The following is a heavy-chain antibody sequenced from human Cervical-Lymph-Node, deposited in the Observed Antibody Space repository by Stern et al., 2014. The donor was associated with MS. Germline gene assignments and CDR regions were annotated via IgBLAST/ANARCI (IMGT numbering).Heavy chain of an antibody. CDR2: INAGTGRT. V-gene: IGHV1-3*01. J-gene: IGHJ5*02. Sequence: VQLVESGPEVKKPGASVNVSCKASGYTFSNYAIHWVRQAPGQKLEWMGWINAGTGRTKYSQTFQGRVTITRDTSANPVYLEMRSLRAEDTAVYYCARGLGVDYVTAFVHWGQGTLVTVSA. D-gene: IGHD2-21*02. CDR3: ARGLGVDYVTAFVH. CDR1: GYTFSNYA.